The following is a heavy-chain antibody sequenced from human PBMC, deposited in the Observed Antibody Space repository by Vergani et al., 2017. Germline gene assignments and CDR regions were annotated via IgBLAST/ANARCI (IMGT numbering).Heavy chain of an antibody. D-gene: IGHD1-26*01. V-gene: IGHV3-48*03. J-gene: IGHJ4*02. CDR1: GFTFSSYE. CDR2: ISSSGSTI. CDR3: ARGVKSYSVDY. Sequence: EVQLVESGGGLVQPGGSLRLSCAASGFTFSSYEMNWVRQAPGKGLEWVSYISSSGSTIYYADSVKGRFTISRDNAKNSLYLQMNSLRAEDTSVYYCARGVKSYSVDYWGQGTLVTVSS.